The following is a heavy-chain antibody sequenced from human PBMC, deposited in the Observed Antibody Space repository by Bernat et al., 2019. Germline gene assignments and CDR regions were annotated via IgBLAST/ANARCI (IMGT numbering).Heavy chain of an antibody. V-gene: IGHV3-33*01. Sequence: QVQLVESGGGVVQPGRSLRLSCAASGFTFSSYGMHWVRQAPGKGLEWVAVIWYDGSNKYYADSVKGRFTISRDNSKNTLYLQMNSLRAEDTAVYYCATLYYYDSSGYSLDYYYGMDVWGQGTTVTVSS. J-gene: IGHJ6*02. CDR2: IWYDGSNK. D-gene: IGHD3-22*01. CDR3: ATLYYYDSSGYSLDYYYGMDV. CDR1: GFTFSSYG.